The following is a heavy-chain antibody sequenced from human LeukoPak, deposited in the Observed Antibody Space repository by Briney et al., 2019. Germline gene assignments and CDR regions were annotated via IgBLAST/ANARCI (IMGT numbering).Heavy chain of an antibody. D-gene: IGHD6-13*01. CDR1: GYSFTSYW. CDR2: IYPGDSDT. V-gene: IGHV5-51*01. Sequence: GESLQISCKGFGYSFTSYWIGWVRQLPGKGVEWMGIIYPGDSDTRYSPSFQGQVTISADKSISTAYLQWSSLKASDTAMYYCAIRYSSSWNYFDYWGQGTVVTVSS. CDR3: AIRYSSSWNYFDY. J-gene: IGHJ4*02.